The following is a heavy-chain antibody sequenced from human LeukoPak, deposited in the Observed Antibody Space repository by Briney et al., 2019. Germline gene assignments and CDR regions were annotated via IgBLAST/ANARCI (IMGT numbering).Heavy chain of an antibody. CDR3: ARTGIAAAGPFDY. Sequence: PGGSLRLSCAASGFTFSSYSMNWVRQAPGKGLEWVSYISSSSSTIYYADSVKGRFTISRDNAKNSLYLQMNSLRAEDTALYYCARTGIAAAGPFDYWGQGTLVTVSS. J-gene: IGHJ4*02. D-gene: IGHD6-13*01. CDR1: GFTFSSYS. CDR2: ISSSSSTI. V-gene: IGHV3-48*01.